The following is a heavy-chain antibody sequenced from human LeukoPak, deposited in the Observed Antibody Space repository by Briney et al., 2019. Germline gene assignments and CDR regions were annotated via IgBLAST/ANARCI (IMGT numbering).Heavy chain of an antibody. J-gene: IGHJ4*02. CDR3: ARDRGGTAMPNY. D-gene: IGHD5-18*01. V-gene: IGHV3-21*01. CDR2: ISSSSSYI. Sequence: GGSLRLSCAASGFTFSSYSMNWVRQAPGKGLEWVSSISSSSSYIYYADSVKGRFTISRDNAKNSLYLQMNSLRAEDTAVYYCARDRGGTAMPNYWGQGTLVTVSS. CDR1: GFTFSSYS.